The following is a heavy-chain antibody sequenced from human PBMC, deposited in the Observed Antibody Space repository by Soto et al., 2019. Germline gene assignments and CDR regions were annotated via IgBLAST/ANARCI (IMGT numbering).Heavy chain of an antibody. J-gene: IGHJ4*02. D-gene: IGHD5-18*01. V-gene: IGHV1-18*01. CDR3: AKRRGYSNGEFDY. CDR1: GYTFTSYG. CDR2: ITAYNGNT. Sequence: QVQLVQSGAEVKKPGASVKVSCKASGYTFTSYGISWVRQAPGQGLEWMGWITAYNGNTNYAQKRQGRVTMTTDTSTSTAYRELRSLRSDDTAVYYCAKRRGYSNGEFDYWGQGTLVTVSS.